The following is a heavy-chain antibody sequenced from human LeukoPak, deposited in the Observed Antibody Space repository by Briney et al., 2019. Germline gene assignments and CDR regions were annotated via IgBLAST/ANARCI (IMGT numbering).Heavy chain of an antibody. V-gene: IGHV4-61*02. CDR2: INTFGST. D-gene: IGHD5-24*01. J-gene: IGHJ4*02. Sequence: PSETLSLTCTVSSDSISSSTYYWSWIRQPAGKGLEWIGRINTFGSTNYNPSLKSRVTISVDTSKNQFSLKLSSVTAADTAVYFCTRAKSWLPFDFWGQGTLVTVSS. CDR3: TRAKSWLPFDF. CDR1: SDSISSSTYY.